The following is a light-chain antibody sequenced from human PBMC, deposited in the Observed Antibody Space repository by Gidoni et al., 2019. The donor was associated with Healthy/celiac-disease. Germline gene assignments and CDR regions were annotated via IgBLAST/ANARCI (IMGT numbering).Light chain of an antibody. V-gene: IGKV3D-15*01. Sequence: EIVMTQSPATLSVSPGERATLSCRASQSVSSNLAGYQQKPGQAPRLLIYGASIRATGIPARFSGSGSGTEFTLTISSLQSEDFAVYYCQQYNNWPRRTFGQGTKVEIK. CDR2: GAS. CDR3: QQYNNWPRRT. J-gene: IGKJ1*01. CDR1: QSVSSN.